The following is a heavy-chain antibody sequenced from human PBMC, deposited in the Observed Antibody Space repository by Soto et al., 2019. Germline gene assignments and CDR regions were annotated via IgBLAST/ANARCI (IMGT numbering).Heavy chain of an antibody. V-gene: IGHV1-18*01. Sequence: SXKVSFMASGYNXNSYGIRWVRQAPGQGLEWMGWISAYNGNTNYEQKLQGRVTMTTDTSTSTAYMELRSMRSDDTAVYYCARDPSIAAANWFDPWGQGTLVTVSS. J-gene: IGHJ5*02. CDR2: ISAYNGNT. CDR1: GYNXNSYG. D-gene: IGHD6-6*01. CDR3: ARDPSIAAANWFDP.